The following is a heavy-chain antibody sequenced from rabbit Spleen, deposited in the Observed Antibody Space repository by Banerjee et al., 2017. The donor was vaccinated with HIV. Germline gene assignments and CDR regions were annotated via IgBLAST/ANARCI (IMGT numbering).Heavy chain of an antibody. CDR1: GFDFSSYG. CDR2: IDPVFGIT. CDR3: VREVAAKFSL. D-gene: IGHD4-1*01. J-gene: IGHJ4*01. V-gene: IGHV1S7*01. Sequence: HLKESGGGLVQPGGSLKLSCKASGFDFSSYGVSWVRQAPGKGLEWIGYIDPVFGITYYANWVNGRFTISSHNAQNTLFLQLNSLTATDTATYFCVREVAAKFSLWGPGTLVTVS.